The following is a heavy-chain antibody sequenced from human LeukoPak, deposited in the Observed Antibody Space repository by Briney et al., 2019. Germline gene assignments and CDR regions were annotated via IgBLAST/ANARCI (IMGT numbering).Heavy chain of an antibody. CDR3: ARGAGYSYGYGDY. Sequence: SETLSLTCTVSGGSIISYYWSWIRQPAGKGLEWIGRIYSGGYTNYNPSLKSRVTMSVDTSKNHFSLKLSSVTAADTAVYYCARGAGYSYGYGDYWGQGTLVTVSS. D-gene: IGHD5-18*01. J-gene: IGHJ4*02. V-gene: IGHV4-4*07. CDR1: GGSIISYY. CDR2: IYSGGYT.